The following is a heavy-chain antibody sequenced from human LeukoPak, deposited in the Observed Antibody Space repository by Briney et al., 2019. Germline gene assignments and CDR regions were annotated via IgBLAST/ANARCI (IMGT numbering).Heavy chain of an antibody. V-gene: IGHV1-46*01. CDR3: ARGCYDILTGYSPPAYYFDY. J-gene: IGHJ4*02. D-gene: IGHD3-9*01. CDR2: INPIGVRT. Sequence: ASVKASCNASRYTFTSYYMHWVRQAPGQGLEWMGIINPIGVRTSYAPKFQGRVTMPRATSTTTAYMELSSLRSEATAVYYCARGCYDILTGYSPPAYYFDYWGQGTLVTVSS. CDR1: RYTFTSYY.